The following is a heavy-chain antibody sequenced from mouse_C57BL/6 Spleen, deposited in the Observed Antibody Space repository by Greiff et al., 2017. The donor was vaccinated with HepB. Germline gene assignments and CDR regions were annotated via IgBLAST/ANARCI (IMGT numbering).Heavy chain of an antibody. CDR2: IDPSDSYT. J-gene: IGHJ3*01. CDR1: GYTFTSYW. CDR3: ARSGYYGSSFWFAY. V-gene: IGHV1-69*01. D-gene: IGHD1-1*01. Sequence: VQLQQSGAELVMPGASVKLSCKASGYTFTSYWMHWVKQRPGQGLEWIGEIDPSDSYTNYNQKFKGKSTLTVDKSSSTAYMQLSSLTSEDSAVYYCARSGYYGSSFWFAYWGQGTLVTVSA.